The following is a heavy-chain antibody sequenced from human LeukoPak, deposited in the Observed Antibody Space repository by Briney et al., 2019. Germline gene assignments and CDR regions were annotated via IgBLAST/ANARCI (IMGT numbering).Heavy chain of an antibody. J-gene: IGHJ4*02. D-gene: IGHD6-19*01. CDR3: ASLAGSSGWFLAPNDY. CDR2: ISYDGANK. V-gene: IGHV3-30-3*01. Sequence: GGSLRLSCAASGFTFNTYAMHWVRQAPGKGLEWVAVISYDGANKYYADSVKGRFTISRDNSKNTLYLQMNSLRAEDTAVYYCASLAGSSGWFLAPNDYWGQGTLVTVSS. CDR1: GFTFNTYA.